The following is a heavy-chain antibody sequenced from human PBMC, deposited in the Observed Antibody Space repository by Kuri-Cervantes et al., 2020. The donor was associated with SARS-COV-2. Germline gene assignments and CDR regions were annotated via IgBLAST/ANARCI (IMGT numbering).Heavy chain of an antibody. CDR3: AGGSSGRDY. CDR2: TFYRSKWHN. J-gene: IGHJ4*02. D-gene: IGHD6-19*01. CDR1: GDSVSSNSAA. V-gene: IGHV6-1*01. Sequence: SCAISGDSVSSNSAAWSWIRQSPSRGLEWLGRTFYRSKWHNDYAVSVKGRITTSPDTSKNQFSLRLNSVTPEDTAVYYCAGGSSGRDYWGQGTLVTVSS.